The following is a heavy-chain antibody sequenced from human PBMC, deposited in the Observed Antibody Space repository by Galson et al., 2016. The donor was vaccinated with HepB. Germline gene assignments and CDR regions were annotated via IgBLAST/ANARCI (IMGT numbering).Heavy chain of an antibody. Sequence: TLSLTCTVSGGSIRSVNSYWSWIRRPPGKGLEWIGYIDYSGSTYYNPSPKSRVIISIDTSKNQFSLNLSSVPAAGTAVYYCVRDSRSPLWFGDRWGQGTLVAVSS. V-gene: IGHV4-30-4*01. CDR1: GGSIRSVNSY. J-gene: IGHJ5*02. D-gene: IGHD3-10*01. CDR3: VRDSRSPLWFGDR. CDR2: IDYSGST.